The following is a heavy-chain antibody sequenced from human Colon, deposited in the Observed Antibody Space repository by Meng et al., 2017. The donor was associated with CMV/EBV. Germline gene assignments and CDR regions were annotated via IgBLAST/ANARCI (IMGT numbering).Heavy chain of an antibody. CDR2: INPNSGGT. D-gene: IGHD3-22*01. Sequence: ASVKVSCKASGYTFTSYDINWVRQATGQGLEWMGWINPNSGGTNYAQKFQGRVTMTRDTSISTAYMELSRLRSDDTAVYYCARGSFSDSSGYYSYWGQGTLVTVSS. J-gene: IGHJ4*02. CDR3: ARGSFSDSSGYYSY. CDR1: GYTFTSYD. V-gene: IGHV1-2*02.